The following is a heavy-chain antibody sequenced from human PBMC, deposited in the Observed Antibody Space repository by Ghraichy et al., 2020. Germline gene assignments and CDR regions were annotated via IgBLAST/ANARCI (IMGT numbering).Heavy chain of an antibody. D-gene: IGHD1/OR15-1a*01. Sequence: LTCAASGFTFSDYYMSWIRQAPGKGLEWVSYISSSSSYTNYADSVKGRFTISRDNAKNSLYLQMNSLRAEDTAVYYCARRGRNSSGGKGYYYYGMDVWGQGTTVTVSS. CDR2: ISSSSSYT. CDR3: ARRGRNSSGGKGYYYYGMDV. J-gene: IGHJ6*02. V-gene: IGHV3-11*06. CDR1: GFTFSDYY.